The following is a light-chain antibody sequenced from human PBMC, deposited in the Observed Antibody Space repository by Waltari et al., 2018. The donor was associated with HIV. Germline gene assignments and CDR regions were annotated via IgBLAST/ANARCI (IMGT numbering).Light chain of an antibody. Sequence: SYELTQPPSVSVSPGQTATISCSGDKLGSQFVSWYKQRPGQPPAVVIFQDGTRPSGISERISWSNSGNTATLTIRGTQAIDEADYYCQAWDTSAYVLFGGGTKLTVL. CDR1: KLGSQF. V-gene: IGLV3-1*01. J-gene: IGLJ2*01. CDR2: QDG. CDR3: QAWDTSAYVL.